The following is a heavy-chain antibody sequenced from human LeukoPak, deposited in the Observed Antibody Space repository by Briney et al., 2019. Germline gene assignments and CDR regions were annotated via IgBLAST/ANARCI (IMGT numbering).Heavy chain of an antibody. Sequence: GGSLRLSCAASGFTFSSYWMHWVRQAPGKGLVWVSRINSDGSSTSYADSVKGRFTMSRDNAKNSLYLQMNSLRAEDTAVYYCARDGPAIYDSSGYYLDYWGQGTLVTVSS. CDR1: GFTFSSYW. D-gene: IGHD3-22*01. CDR3: ARDGPAIYDSSGYYLDY. CDR2: INSDGSST. J-gene: IGHJ4*02. V-gene: IGHV3-74*01.